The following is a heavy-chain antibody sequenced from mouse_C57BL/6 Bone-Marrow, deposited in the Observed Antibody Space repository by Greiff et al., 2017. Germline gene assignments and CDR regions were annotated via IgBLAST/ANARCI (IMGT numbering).Heavy chain of an antibody. Sequence: QVQLQQPGAELVKPGASVKMSCKASGYTFTSYWITWVKQRPGQGLEWIGDIYPGSGSTNYNGKFKGKATLTADKSSSTAYMQLSSLTSEDSAVYFCARWPTVVATRYFDVWGTGTTVTVSS. CDR1: GYTFTSYW. CDR2: IYPGSGST. D-gene: IGHD1-1*01. J-gene: IGHJ1*03. CDR3: ARWPTVVATRYFDV. V-gene: IGHV1-55*01.